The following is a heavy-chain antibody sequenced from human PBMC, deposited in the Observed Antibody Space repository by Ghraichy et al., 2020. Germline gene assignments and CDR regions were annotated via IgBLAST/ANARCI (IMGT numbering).Heavy chain of an antibody. D-gene: IGHD3-22*01. Sequence: SQTLSLTCAVSGYAISSSNWWGWIRQPPGKGLEWIGYIHYSGSTYYNPSLKSRVTMSVDTSKNQFSLKLSSVTAVDTAVYYCARSTYYYDSSGPFGLWGQGTMVTVSS. J-gene: IGHJ3*01. V-gene: IGHV4-28*01. CDR3: ARSTYYYDSSGPFGL. CDR2: IHYSGST. CDR1: GYAISSSNW.